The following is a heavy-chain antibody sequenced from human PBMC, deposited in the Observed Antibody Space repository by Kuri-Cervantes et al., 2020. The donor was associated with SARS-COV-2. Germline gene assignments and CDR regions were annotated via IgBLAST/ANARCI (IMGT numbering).Heavy chain of an antibody. D-gene: IGHD2-2*01. CDR2: IYYSGST. J-gene: IGHJ5*02. Sequence: ESLKISCTVSGGSVSSCSYYWSWIRQPPGKGLEWIGYIYYSGSTNYNPSLKSRVTISVDTSKNQFSLKLSSVTAADTAVYYSARDDRVVVPTGNNWFDPWGQGTLVTVSS. V-gene: IGHV4-61*01. CDR3: ARDDRVVVPTGNNWFDP. CDR1: GGSVSSCSYY.